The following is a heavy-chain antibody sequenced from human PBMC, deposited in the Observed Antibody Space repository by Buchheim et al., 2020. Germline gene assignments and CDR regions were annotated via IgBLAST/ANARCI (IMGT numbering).Heavy chain of an antibody. V-gene: IGHV3-30*18. CDR3: AKVPVEDGAFDI. D-gene: IGHD2-21*01. Sequence: QVQLVESGGGVVQPGRSLRLSCAASGFTFSSYGMHWVRQAPGKGLEWVAVISYDGSNKYYADSVKGRFTISRDNSKNTLYLQMNSLRAEDTAVYYCAKVPVEDGAFDIWGQGT. CDR1: GFTFSSYG. CDR2: ISYDGSNK. J-gene: IGHJ3*02.